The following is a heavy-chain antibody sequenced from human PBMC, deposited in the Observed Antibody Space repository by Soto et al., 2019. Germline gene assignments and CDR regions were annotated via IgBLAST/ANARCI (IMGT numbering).Heavy chain of an antibody. V-gene: IGHV1-3*01. Sequence: ASVKVSCKASGYTFTSYGISWVRQAPGQRLEWMAWINAGNGNTKCSQKFRDRVTITRDTSASTAYMEVSSLRSEDTAVYYCARGESVVGDYWGQGTLVTVSS. CDR1: GYTFTSYG. J-gene: IGHJ4*02. CDR3: ARGESVVGDY. D-gene: IGHD2-15*01. CDR2: INAGNGNT.